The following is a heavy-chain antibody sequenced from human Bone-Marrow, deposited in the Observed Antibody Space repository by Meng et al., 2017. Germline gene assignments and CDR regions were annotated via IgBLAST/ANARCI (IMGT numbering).Heavy chain of an antibody. V-gene: IGHV1-69*01. CDR2: IIPIFGTA. J-gene: IGHJ4*02. CDR1: GGTFSSYA. Sequence: QVHMVRSGAEMQKPWSSVKVSCKASGGTFSSYAISWVRQAPGQGLEWMGGIIPIFGTANYAQKFQGRVTITADESTSTAYMELSSLRSEDTAVYYCARESRDIAVAGVYWGQGTLVTVSS. CDR3: ARESRDIAVAGVY. D-gene: IGHD6-19*01.